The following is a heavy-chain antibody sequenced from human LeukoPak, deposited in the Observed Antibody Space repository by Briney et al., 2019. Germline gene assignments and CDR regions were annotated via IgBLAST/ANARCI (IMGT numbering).Heavy chain of an antibody. CDR3: ARDLTGDQFFDP. CDR1: GGSISNDGSY. CDR2: IYYSGST. Sequence: PSETLSLTCNVSGGSISNDGSYWSWIRQHPGKGLEWLGYIYYSGSTYYNPSLKSRVTLSVDASKSQFSLRLSSVTAADTAVYYCARDLTGDQFFDPWGQGTLVTVSS. V-gene: IGHV4-31*03. D-gene: IGHD7-27*01. J-gene: IGHJ5*02.